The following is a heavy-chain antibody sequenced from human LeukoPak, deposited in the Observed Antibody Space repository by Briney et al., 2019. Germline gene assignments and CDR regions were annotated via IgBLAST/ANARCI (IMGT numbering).Heavy chain of an antibody. J-gene: IGHJ4*02. CDR2: IYSGGST. CDR1: GFTVSSNY. D-gene: IGHD5-18*01. V-gene: IGHV3-66*01. Sequence: PGGSLRLSCAASGFTVSSNYMSWVRQAPGKGLEWVSVIYSGGSTYYADSVKGRFTISRDNSKNTLYLQMNSLRAEDTAVYYCARETHGYSYGYYFDYWGQGTLVTVSS. CDR3: ARETHGYSYGYYFDY.